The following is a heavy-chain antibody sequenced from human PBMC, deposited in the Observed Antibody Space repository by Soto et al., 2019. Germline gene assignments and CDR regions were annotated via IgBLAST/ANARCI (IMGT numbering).Heavy chain of an antibody. CDR3: AKRGKNIYAMDL. Sequence: EVQLVESGGGLVQPGGSLRLSCAASGFAFSTYWMHWVRQAPGKGLLWVARIKFDGSSTYSADSVKGRFTISRDDAKNTLHLQRNGPRGHGPAVDSWAKRGKNIYAMDLWGQGTPGTVS. CDR1: GFAFSTYW. CDR2: IKFDGSST. D-gene: IGHD3-16*01. V-gene: IGHV3-74*01. J-gene: IGHJ6*02.